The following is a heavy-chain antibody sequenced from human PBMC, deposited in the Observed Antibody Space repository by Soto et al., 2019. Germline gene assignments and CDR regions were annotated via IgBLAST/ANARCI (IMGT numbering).Heavy chain of an antibody. CDR1: GGSISSYY. J-gene: IGHJ6*02. CDR2: IYYSGST. D-gene: IGHD4-4*01. CDR3: ARTTVTRGYYYGMDV. Sequence: SETLSLTCTVSGGSISSYYWSWIRQSPGKGLEWIGYIYYSGSTNYNPSLKSRVTISVDTSKNQFSLKLSSVTAADTAVYYCARTTVTRGYYYGMDVWGQGTTVTVSS. V-gene: IGHV4-59*01.